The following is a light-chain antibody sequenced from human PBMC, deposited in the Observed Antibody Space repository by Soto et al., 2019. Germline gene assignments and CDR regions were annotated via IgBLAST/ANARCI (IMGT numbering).Light chain of an antibody. V-gene: IGLV3-21*04. CDR1: NIGSKS. CDR3: QVWDRSSDHVV. J-gene: IGLJ2*01. CDR2: YNS. Sequence: SSELTQPPSVSVVPGKTAMITCGGDNIGSKSVHWYQQKPGQAPVVVINYNSDRPSGIPDRFSGSNSGSTATLTITRVEAGDEADYYCQVWDRSSDHVVFGGGTKLTVL.